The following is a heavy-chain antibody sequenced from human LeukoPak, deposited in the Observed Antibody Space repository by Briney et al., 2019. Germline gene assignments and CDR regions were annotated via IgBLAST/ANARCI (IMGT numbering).Heavy chain of an antibody. D-gene: IGHD3-10*01. J-gene: IGHJ6*04. V-gene: IGHV5-51*01. CDR3: ARLIGYRGYYYGSGSYSDV. Sequence: GESLKISCEGSGYTFTSYWIGWVRQMPGKGLEWMGIIYPGDSDTRYSPSFQGQVTISADKSISTAYLQWSSLKASDTAMYYCARLIGYRGYYYGSGSYSDVWGKGTTVTVSS. CDR2: IYPGDSDT. CDR1: GYTFTSYW.